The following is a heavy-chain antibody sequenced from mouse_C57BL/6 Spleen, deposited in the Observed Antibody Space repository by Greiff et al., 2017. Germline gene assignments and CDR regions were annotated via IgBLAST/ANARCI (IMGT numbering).Heavy chain of an antibody. J-gene: IGHJ2*01. CDR2: INPNNGGT. Sequence: EVQLQQSGPELVKPGASVKISCKASGYTFTDYYMNWVKQSHGKSLEWIGDINPNNGGTSYNQKFKGKATLTVDKSSSTAYMELRSLTSEDSAVYYWARLRTFVDYWGPGTTLTVSS. CDR1: GYTFTDYY. V-gene: IGHV1-26*01. CDR3: ARLRTFVDY.